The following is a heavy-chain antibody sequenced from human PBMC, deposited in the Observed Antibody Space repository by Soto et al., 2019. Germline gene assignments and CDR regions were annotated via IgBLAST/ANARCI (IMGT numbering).Heavy chain of an antibody. CDR2: IYATGTT. V-gene: IGHV4-4*07. CDR3: VRDGTKTLRDWFDP. D-gene: IGHD1-1*01. Sequence: PSETLSLTCTVSGASISGFYWSWIRKSAGKGLEWIGRIYATGTTDYNPSLKSRVMMSVDTSKKQFSLKLRSVTSADTAVYYCVRDGTKTLRDWFDPWGQGISVTVSS. J-gene: IGHJ5*02. CDR1: GASISGFY.